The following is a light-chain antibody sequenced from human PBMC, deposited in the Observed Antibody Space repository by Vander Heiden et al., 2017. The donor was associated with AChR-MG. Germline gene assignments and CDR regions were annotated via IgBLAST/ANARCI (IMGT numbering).Light chain of an antibody. CDR2: DAS. V-gene: IGKV3-11*01. CDR3: QQRSNWPIT. Sequence: EIVLTHLPATLSVSLGERATLSCRASQSVSSYLAWYQQKPGQAPRFLIYDASNRATGIPARFSGSGSGTDFTLTISSLEPEDFAVYYCQQRSNWPITFGQGTRLEIK. CDR1: QSVSSY. J-gene: IGKJ5*01.